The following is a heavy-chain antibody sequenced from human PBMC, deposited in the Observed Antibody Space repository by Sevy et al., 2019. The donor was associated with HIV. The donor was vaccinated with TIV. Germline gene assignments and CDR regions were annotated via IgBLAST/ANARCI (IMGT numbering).Heavy chain of an antibody. D-gene: IGHD3-10*01. CDR3: ARERRSSGIDY. CDR1: GFMFSNYW. CDR2: IWYEGINK. Sequence: GGSLRLSCAASGFMFSNYWMSWVRQAPGKGLEWVAIIWYEGINKDYAEPVKGRFTISRDNSKNTLYLQMNSLRVDDTAVYYCARERRSSGIDYWGQGTLVTVSS. J-gene: IGHJ4*01. V-gene: IGHV3-33*08.